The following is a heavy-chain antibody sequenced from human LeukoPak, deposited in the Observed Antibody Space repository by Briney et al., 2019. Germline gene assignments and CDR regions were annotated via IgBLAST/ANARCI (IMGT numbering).Heavy chain of an antibody. Sequence: SVTLSLTCAVYGGSFSGYYWSWIRQPPGKGLEWIGEISHSGSTNYNPSLKSRVTISVDTSKNQFSLKLSSVTAADTAVYYCARAFIAAAGLRKLNAFDIWGQGTMVTV. CDR3: ARAFIAAAGLRKLNAFDI. CDR2: ISHSGST. V-gene: IGHV4-34*01. J-gene: IGHJ3*02. CDR1: GGSFSGYY. D-gene: IGHD6-13*01.